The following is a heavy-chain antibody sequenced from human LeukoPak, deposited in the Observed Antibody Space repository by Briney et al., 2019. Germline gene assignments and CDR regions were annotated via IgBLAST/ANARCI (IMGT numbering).Heavy chain of an antibody. CDR2: IYHSGST. Sequence: SETLSLTCAVSGYSISSGYYWGWIRPPPGKGLEWIGIIYHSGSTYYNPSLKSRVTISVDTSKNQFSLNLSSVTAADTAVYYCARSGRPLRYWGQGTLVTVSS. CDR1: GYSISSGYY. J-gene: IGHJ4*02. V-gene: IGHV4-38-2*01. D-gene: IGHD1-26*01. CDR3: ARSGRPLRY.